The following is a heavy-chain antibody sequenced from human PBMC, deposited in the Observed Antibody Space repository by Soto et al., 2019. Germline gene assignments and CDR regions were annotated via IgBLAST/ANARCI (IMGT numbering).Heavy chain of an antibody. CDR3: TTNYYDSSGYDNWFYP. V-gene: IGHV3-49*03. CDR1: GFTFGDYA. Sequence: GGSLRLSCTTSGFTFGDYAMSWFRQAPGKGLEWVGFIRSKAYGGTTEYAASVKGRFTISRDDSKSIAYLQMNSLKTEDTAVYYCTTNYYDSSGYDNWFYPWGQGTLVTVSS. D-gene: IGHD3-22*01. CDR2: IRSKAYGGTT. J-gene: IGHJ5*02.